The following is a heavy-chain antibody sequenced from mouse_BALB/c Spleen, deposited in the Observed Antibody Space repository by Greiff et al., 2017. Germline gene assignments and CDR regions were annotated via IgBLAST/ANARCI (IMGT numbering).Heavy chain of an antibody. CDR3: ARCPKYAMDY. Sequence: EVQLQQSGPELVKPGASVKISCKASGYSFTGYFMNWVMQSHGKSLEWIGRINPYNGDTFYNQKFKGKATLTVDKSSSTAHMELRSLASEDSAVYYCARCPKYAMDYWGQGTSVTVSS. V-gene: IGHV1-20*02. J-gene: IGHJ4*01. CDR2: INPYNGDT. CDR1: GYSFTGYF.